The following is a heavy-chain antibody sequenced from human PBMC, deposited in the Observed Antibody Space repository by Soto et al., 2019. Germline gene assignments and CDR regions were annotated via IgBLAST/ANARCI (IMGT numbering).Heavy chain of an antibody. CDR3: AKGRGYSGYFNGETDS. D-gene: IGHD5-12*01. CDR1: GFTFSSYA. V-gene: IGHV3-30*04. J-gene: IGHJ4*02. Sequence: PGGSLRLSCAASGFTFSSYAMQWVRQARGKGLEWVAIISYDGRNEDYADSVKGRFTISRDNSMSTLYLQMNSLRPEDTAVYYCAKGRGYSGYFNGETDSWGQGIMVTVSS. CDR2: ISYDGRNE.